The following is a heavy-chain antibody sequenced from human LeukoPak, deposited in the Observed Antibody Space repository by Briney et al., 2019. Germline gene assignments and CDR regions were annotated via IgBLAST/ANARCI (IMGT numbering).Heavy chain of an antibody. J-gene: IGHJ4*02. CDR2: ISGSGGST. D-gene: IGHD3-22*01. CDR3: ANFPQDCYDSSGPVDY. CDR1: GFTFSSYA. Sequence: PGGSLRLSCAASGFTFSSYAMSWVRQAPGKGLEWVSAISGSGGSTYYADSVKGRFTISRDNSKNTLYLQMNSLRAEDTAVYYCANFPQDCYDSSGPVDYWGQGTLVTVSS. V-gene: IGHV3-23*01.